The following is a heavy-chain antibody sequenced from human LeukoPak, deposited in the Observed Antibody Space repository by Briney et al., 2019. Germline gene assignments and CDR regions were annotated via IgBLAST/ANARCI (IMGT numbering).Heavy chain of an antibody. CDR1: GGSISSGSYY. Sequence: SQTLSLTCTVSGGSISSGSYYWSWIRQPAGKGLEWIGRIYTSGSTNYNPSLKSRVTISADTSKNQFSLKLSSVTAADTAVYYCARGVVVVAASMYYFDYWGQGTLVTVSS. CDR3: ARGVVVVAASMYYFDY. V-gene: IGHV4-61*02. D-gene: IGHD2-15*01. J-gene: IGHJ4*02. CDR2: IYTSGST.